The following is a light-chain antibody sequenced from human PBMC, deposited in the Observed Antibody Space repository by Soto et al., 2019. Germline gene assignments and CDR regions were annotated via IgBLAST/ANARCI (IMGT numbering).Light chain of an antibody. J-gene: IGKJ5*01. Sequence: DIQMTQSPPTLSASVGDRVTITCRASQSISSYLNWYQQKPGKAPKLLIYAASSLQSGVPSRFSGSGSGTDFTLTISSLQPEDIATYYCQQYDNLITFGQGTRLEI. CDR1: QSISSY. CDR2: AAS. CDR3: QQYDNLIT. V-gene: IGKV1-39*01.